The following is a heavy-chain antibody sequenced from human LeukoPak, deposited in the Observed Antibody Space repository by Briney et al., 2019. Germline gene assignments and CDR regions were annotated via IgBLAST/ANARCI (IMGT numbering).Heavy chain of an antibody. Sequence: GGSLRLSCAASGFTFSSYWMHWVRQAPGKGLVWVSRINSDGSSTSYADSVKGRFTISRDNSKNTLYLQMNSLRAEDTAVYYCAKEGRRMTVFDYWGQGTLVTVSS. J-gene: IGHJ4*02. CDR3: AKEGRRMTVFDY. CDR1: GFTFSSYW. CDR2: INSDGSST. D-gene: IGHD3-10*01. V-gene: IGHV3-74*01.